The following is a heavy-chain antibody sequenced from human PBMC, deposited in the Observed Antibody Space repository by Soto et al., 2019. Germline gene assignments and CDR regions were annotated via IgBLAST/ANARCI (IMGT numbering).Heavy chain of an antibody. J-gene: IGHJ4*02. V-gene: IGHV4-61*01. CDR3: ASPAVWSGYHAFDY. CDR1: GGSVSSGSYY. CDR2: IFYSGST. D-gene: IGHD3-3*01. Sequence: SETLSLTCTVSGGSVSSGSYYWSWIRHPPGKGLQWIGNIFYSGSTNYNPSLKSRVTISVDTSKNQFSLKLTSVTAADTAVYYCASPAVWSGYHAFDYWGQGTLVTVSS.